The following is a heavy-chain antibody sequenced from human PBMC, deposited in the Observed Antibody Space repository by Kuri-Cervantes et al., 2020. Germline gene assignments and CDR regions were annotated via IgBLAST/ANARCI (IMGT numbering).Heavy chain of an antibody. CDR2: IYHSGST. Sequence: SETLSLTCAVYGGSFSGYYWSWIRQPPGKGLEWIGEIYHSGSTNYNPSLQSRGTISVDTSKNQFSLKLSAVTAADTAIYYCAREYIPHDAYYNFWSGHCGYMDVWGKGTTVTVSS. V-gene: IGHV4-34*01. CDR1: GGSFSGYY. J-gene: IGHJ6*03. D-gene: IGHD3-3*01. CDR3: AREYIPHDAYYNFWSGHCGYMDV.